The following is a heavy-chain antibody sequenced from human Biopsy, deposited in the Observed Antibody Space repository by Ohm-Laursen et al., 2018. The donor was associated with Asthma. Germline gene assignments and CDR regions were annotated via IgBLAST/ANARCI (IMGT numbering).Heavy chain of an antibody. Sequence: SLRLSCAASGFSFSNFAFHWVRQAPGKGLEWVGVISKDASTQDYADSVKGRFTMARDNSKNTLDLQMNSLREEDTAVYYCVRDGTDDAFDIWGQGTVVSVSS. J-gene: IGHJ3*02. V-gene: IGHV3-30*01. D-gene: IGHD1-1*01. CDR2: ISKDASTQ. CDR3: VRDGTDDAFDI. CDR1: GFSFSNFA.